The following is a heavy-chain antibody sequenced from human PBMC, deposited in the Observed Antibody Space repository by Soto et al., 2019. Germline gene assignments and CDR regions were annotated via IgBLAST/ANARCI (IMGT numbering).Heavy chain of an antibody. J-gene: IGHJ2*01. D-gene: IGHD2-21*02. V-gene: IGHV4-39*02. CDR3: ARRGVCGGDCWYFDR. CDR1: GGSITNIGYY. Sequence: QVQLQESGPGLVQTSETLSLTCTVSGGSITNIGYYWGWVRQPPGKGLEWIGNLYYTGITYYNPSLKGRITTSLDHSRNDFSLRLTSVTAADTAVYYCARRGVCGGDCWYFDRWGRGALVTVSS. CDR2: LYYTGIT.